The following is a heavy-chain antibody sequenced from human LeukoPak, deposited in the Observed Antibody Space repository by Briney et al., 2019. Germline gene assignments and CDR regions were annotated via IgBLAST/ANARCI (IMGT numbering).Heavy chain of an antibody. V-gene: IGHV3-7*01. CDR1: GFTFSNYW. D-gene: IGHD3-10*01. CDR2: IKPDGGEK. J-gene: IGHJ4*02. Sequence: GGSLRLSCAASGFTFSNYWLSWVRQAPGKGLEWVANIKPDGGEKFYVDSVKGRFTISRDNAKSSLFLQMNSLRAEDTAVYYCARSRGVDYWGQGTLVTVSS. CDR3: ARSRGVDY.